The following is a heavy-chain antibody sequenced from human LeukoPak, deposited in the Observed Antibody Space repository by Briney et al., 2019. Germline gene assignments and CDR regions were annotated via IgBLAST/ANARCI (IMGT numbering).Heavy chain of an antibody. CDR2: ISSSSSYI. D-gene: IGHD1-14*01. CDR1: GFTFSSYS. CDR3: ARDPPEGVDY. V-gene: IGHV3-21*01. Sequence: GGSLRLSCAASGFTFSSYSMNWVRQAPGKGLEWVSSISSSSSYIYYADSVKGRFTVSRDNAKNSLYLQMNSLRAEDTAVYYCARDPPEGVDYWGQGTLVTVSS. J-gene: IGHJ4*02.